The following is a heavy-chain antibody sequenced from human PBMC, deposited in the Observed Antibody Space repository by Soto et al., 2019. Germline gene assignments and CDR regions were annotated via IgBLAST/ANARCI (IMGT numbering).Heavy chain of an antibody. CDR2: VRGNSYGA. CDR3: AKGKSENGVDWLDP. Sequence: GSLRLSCATSGFMFENYAMIWVRQAPGKGLEWVATVRGNSYGAYYADSVRGRFIISRDNSKNTMSLQLNSLRDDDTAIYYCAKGKSENGVDWLDPWGPGTLVTVSS. J-gene: IGHJ5*02. V-gene: IGHV3-23*01. CDR1: GFMFENYA. D-gene: IGHD2-8*01.